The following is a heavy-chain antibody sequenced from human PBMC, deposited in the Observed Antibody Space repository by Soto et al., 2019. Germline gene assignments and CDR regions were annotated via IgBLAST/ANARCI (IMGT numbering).Heavy chain of an antibody. CDR2: INAGNGNT. Sequence: QVQLVQSVAEVKKPGASVKVSCKASGYTFTSYAMHWVRQAPGQRLEWMGWINAGNGNTKYSQKFQGRVTITRDTTASTAYMDMSSLRSEDTAVYYCARGVGLYSNYDYWGQGTLVTVSS. V-gene: IGHV1-3*01. CDR1: GYTFTSYA. J-gene: IGHJ4*02. CDR3: ARGVGLYSNYDY. D-gene: IGHD2-2*02.